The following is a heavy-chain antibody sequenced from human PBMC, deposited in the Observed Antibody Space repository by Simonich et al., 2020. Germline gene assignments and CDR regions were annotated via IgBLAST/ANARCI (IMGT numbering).Heavy chain of an antibody. Sequence: QVQLVQSGAEVKKPGASVKVSCKASGYTFTGYYMHWVRQAPGQGLGGMGWINPNSVGTNYEQKFQGRVTMTRDTSISTAYMELSRLRSDDTAVYYCARDPVVPAAIRNAFDIWGQGTMVTVSS. J-gene: IGHJ3*02. CDR1: GYTFTGYY. D-gene: IGHD2-2*01. CDR3: ARDPVVPAAIRNAFDI. V-gene: IGHV1-2*02. CDR2: INPNSVGT.